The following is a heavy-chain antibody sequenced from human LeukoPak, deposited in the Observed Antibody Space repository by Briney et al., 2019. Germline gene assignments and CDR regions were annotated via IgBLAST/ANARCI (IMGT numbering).Heavy chain of an antibody. Sequence: SETLSLTCTVSGGSISSYYWSWIRQPPGKGLEWIGYIYYSGSTNYNPSLKSRVTISVDTSKNQFSLKLSSVTAADTAVYYCARARGERYYYGSVYYYYMDVWGKGTTVTISS. CDR2: IYYSGST. J-gene: IGHJ6*03. D-gene: IGHD3-10*01. V-gene: IGHV4-59*01. CDR1: GGSISSYY. CDR3: ARARGERYYYGSVYYYYMDV.